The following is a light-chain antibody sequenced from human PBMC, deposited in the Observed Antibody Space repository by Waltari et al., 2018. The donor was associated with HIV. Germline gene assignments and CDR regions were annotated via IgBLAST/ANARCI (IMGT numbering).Light chain of an antibody. CDR3: AAWDDSLLYV. Sequence: QSVLTQPPSASGTPGQRVTISCSGSSSNIGSNTVNWYQQTPRTAPKPLIYNNTPRPSGFPDRFSGSKSGTSASLAISGLQSEDEADYYCAAWDDSLLYVFGTGTKVTVL. J-gene: IGLJ1*01. V-gene: IGLV1-44*01. CDR1: SSNIGSNT. CDR2: NNT.